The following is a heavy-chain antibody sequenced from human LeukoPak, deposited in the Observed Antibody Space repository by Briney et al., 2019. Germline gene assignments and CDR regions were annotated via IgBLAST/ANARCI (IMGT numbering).Heavy chain of an antibody. D-gene: IGHD3-22*01. CDR3: AKVVRASISVIVVVKASFDY. J-gene: IGHJ4*02. Sequence: PGGSLRLSCAASGFTFSTYAMSWVRQTPGKGLEWVAATSSSDAGTYHADSVRGRFTISRDNSKNTLYLQMKSLRAEDTAVYYCAKVVRASISVIVVVKASFDYWGQGSLVTVSS. V-gene: IGHV3-23*01. CDR2: TSSSDAGT. CDR1: GFTFSTYA.